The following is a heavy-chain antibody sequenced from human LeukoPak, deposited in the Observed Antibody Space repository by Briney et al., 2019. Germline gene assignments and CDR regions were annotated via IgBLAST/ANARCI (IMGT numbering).Heavy chain of an antibody. J-gene: IGHJ5*02. CDR1: GYSFTSYG. V-gene: IGHV1-18*01. CDR2: IRAYHGNT. D-gene: IGHD2-2*01. Sequence: AVKVSCKASGYSFTSYGISWLRQAPGQGLEWMGWIRAYHGNTNYAQQLQGRVTMPTDTSTSPAYMVLRSLSSDVTAVYCCARVVPAAIRNWFDPWGQGTLVTVSS. CDR3: ARVVPAAIRNWFDP.